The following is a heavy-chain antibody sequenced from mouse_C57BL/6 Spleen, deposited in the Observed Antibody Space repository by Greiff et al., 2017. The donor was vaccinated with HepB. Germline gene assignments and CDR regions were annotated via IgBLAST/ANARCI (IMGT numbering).Heavy chain of an antibody. D-gene: IGHD2-5*01. CDR2: INPNNGGT. Sequence: VQLQQSGPELVKPGASVKMSCKASGYTFTDYNMHWVKQSHGKSLEWIGYINPNNGGTSYNQKFKGKATLTVNKSSSTAYMELRSLTSEDSAVYYCARPYYYSNYDYFDYWGQGTTLTVSS. V-gene: IGHV1-22*01. J-gene: IGHJ2*01. CDR1: GYTFTDYN. CDR3: ARPYYYSNYDYFDY.